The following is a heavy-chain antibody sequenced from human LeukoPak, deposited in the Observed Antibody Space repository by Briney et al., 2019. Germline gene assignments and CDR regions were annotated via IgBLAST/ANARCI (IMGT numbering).Heavy chain of an antibody. V-gene: IGHV3-23*01. CDR3: ARELAYYYGSGSYNWFDP. J-gene: IGHJ5*02. CDR2: ISGSGGST. D-gene: IGHD3-10*01. CDR1: GFTFSSYA. Sequence: GGSLRLSCAASGFTFSSYAMSWVRQAPGKGLEWVSAISGSGGSTYYADSVKGRFTISRDNSKNTLYLQMNSLRAEDTAVYYCARELAYYYGSGSYNWFDPWGQGTLVTVSS.